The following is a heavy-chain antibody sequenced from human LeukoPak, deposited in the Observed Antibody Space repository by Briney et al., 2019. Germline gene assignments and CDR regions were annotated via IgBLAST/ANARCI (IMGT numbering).Heavy chain of an antibody. Sequence: GGSLRLSCAASGFTFSSYSMNWVRQAPGKGLEWVSSISSSSSYIYYADSVKGRFTISRDNAKDSLYLQMNSLRAEDTAVYYCARAVPSTYYYDSSGYPDYWGQGTLVTVSS. CDR2: ISSSSSYI. V-gene: IGHV3-21*01. D-gene: IGHD3-22*01. J-gene: IGHJ4*02. CDR1: GFTFSSYS. CDR3: ARAVPSTYYYDSSGYPDY.